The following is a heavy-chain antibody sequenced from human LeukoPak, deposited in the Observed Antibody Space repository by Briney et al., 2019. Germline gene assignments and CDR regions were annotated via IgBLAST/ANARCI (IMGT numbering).Heavy chain of an antibody. Sequence: GGSLRLSCAASGFTICSNWMHWLRQAPGKGLLWVSRINSDGSDISYADSVKGRFTTCRDNAKNTLYLQMRSLRVDDTAVYYCAKEEICANGVWSSCMDVWGKGTTVTVSS. CDR1: GFTICSNW. V-gene: IGHV3-74*01. CDR3: AKEEICANGVWSSCMDV. J-gene: IGHJ6*03. CDR2: INSDGSDI. D-gene: IGHD2-8*01.